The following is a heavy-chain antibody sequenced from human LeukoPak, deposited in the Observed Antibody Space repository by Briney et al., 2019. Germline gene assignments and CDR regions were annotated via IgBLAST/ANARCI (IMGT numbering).Heavy chain of an antibody. J-gene: IGHJ3*02. CDR1: GYTFTGYY. V-gene: IGHV1-2*02. D-gene: IGHD2-21*01. CDR3: ASLSGEYCGGDCYGDRDAFDI. Sequence: ASVKVSCKASGYTFTGYYMHWVRQAPGQGLEWMGWINPNSGGTNYAQKFQGRVTMTRDTSISTAYMELSRLRSDDTAVYYCASLSGEYCGGDCYGDRDAFDIWGQGTMVTVSS. CDR2: INPNSGGT.